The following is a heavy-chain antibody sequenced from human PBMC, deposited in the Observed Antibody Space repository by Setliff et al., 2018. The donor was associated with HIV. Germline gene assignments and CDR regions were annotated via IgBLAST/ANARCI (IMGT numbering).Heavy chain of an antibody. J-gene: IGHJ3*02. D-gene: IGHD3-22*01. CDR2: TNNDGSIT. CDR3: ARDRRYYDSRQPWAFDI. CDR1: GFTLSDHW. V-gene: IGHV3-74*01. Sequence: PGGSLRLSCAASGFTLSDHWMHWVRQVPGKGLVWVSRTNNDGSITNYADFVKGRFTMSRDSAKNTLYLQMNSLRVEDTGLYYCARDRRYYDSRQPWAFDIWGQGTMVTVSS.